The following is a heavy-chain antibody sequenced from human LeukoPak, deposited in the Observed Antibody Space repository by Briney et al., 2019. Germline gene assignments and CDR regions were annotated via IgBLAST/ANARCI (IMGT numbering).Heavy chain of an antibody. V-gene: IGHV3-53*01. CDR2: IYSGGST. CDR3: ARERNSSGWLRVMALDY. Sequence: GGSLRLSCAASGFTVSSNYMSWVRQAPGKGLEWVSVIYSGGSTYYADSVKGRFTISRDNSKNTLYLQMNSLRAEDTAVYYCARERNSSGWLRVMALDYWGQGTLVTVSS. D-gene: IGHD6-19*01. CDR1: GFTVSSNY. J-gene: IGHJ4*02.